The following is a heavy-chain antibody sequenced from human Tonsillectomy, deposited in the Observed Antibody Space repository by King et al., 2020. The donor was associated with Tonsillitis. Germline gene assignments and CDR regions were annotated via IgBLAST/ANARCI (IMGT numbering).Heavy chain of an antibody. CDR2: ILDDGSNK. CDR1: GFTFSSYG. D-gene: IGHD6-19*01. Sequence: VQLVESGGGVVQPGRSLRLSCAASGFTFSSYGMHWVRQAPGKGLEWVAVILDDGSNKYYADSVKGRFTISRENSKNSLYLQMNSLRAEDTAVYYCAKFVSGGWPVIDYWGQGTLFTVSS. V-gene: IGHV3-30*18. CDR3: AKFVSGGWPVIDY. J-gene: IGHJ4*02.